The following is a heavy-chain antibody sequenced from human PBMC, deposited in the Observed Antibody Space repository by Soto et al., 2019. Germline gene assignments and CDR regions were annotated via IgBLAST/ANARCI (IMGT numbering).Heavy chain of an antibody. CDR2: ISYDGTNK. Sequence: QVQLVESGGGEVQPGRSLTISCAASGFTFSTYGMHWVRQTPGKGLEWAVISYDGTNKFYSDSVKGRFTISRDNFKNTLTLQMNSLRADDTAVYSCAKDLQSYGDYDYYCYGMDVWGLGTRVTVSS. CDR3: AKDLQSYGDYDYYCYGMDV. D-gene: IGHD4-17*01. J-gene: IGHJ6*02. CDR1: GFTFSTYG. V-gene: IGHV3-30*18.